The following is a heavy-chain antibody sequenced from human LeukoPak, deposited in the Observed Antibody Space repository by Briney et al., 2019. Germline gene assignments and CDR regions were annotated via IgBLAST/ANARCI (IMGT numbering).Heavy chain of an antibody. J-gene: IGHJ4*02. D-gene: IGHD6-13*01. V-gene: IGHV4-34*01. CDR3: ARSRAAAGPREALEGDY. Sequence: SETLSLTCAVYGGSFNTYYWSWIRQPPGKGLEWIGEINHSGSTNYNPSLKSRFTISVDTSKNQFSLKLSSVTAADTAVYYCARSRAAAGPREALEGDYWGQGTLVTVSS. CDR2: INHSGST. CDR1: GGSFNTYY.